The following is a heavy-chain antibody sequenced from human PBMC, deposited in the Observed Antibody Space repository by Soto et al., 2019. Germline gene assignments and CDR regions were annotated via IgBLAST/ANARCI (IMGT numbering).Heavy chain of an antibody. J-gene: IGHJ3*01. Sequence: DVQLVESGGGLIQPGESLRLSCAAFGLTISGKKYVAWVRQAPGKGLEWVSALYDVDGSFYADSVTGRFTTSSDSSKTTVYLQMNELRPDDTAVYYCATWHEREHAFDVWGQGTKVTISS. D-gene: IGHD1-1*01. CDR2: LYDVDGS. CDR1: GLTISGKKY. V-gene: IGHV3-53*01. CDR3: ATWHEREHAFDV.